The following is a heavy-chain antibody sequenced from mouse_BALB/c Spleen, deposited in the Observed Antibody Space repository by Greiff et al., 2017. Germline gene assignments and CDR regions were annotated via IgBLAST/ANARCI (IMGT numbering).Heavy chain of an antibody. CDR1: GYTFTSYT. D-gene: IGHD1-1*01. J-gene: IGHJ2*01. CDR2: INPSSGYT. CDR3: ARGATTVVAYYCDC. V-gene: IGHV1-4*01. Sequence: QVQLQQSGAELARPGASVKMSCKASGYTFTSYTMHWVKQRPGQGLEWIGYINPSSGYTNYNQKFKDKATLTADKSSSTAYLQLSSLTSEDTAVYYCARGATTVVAYYCDCWGQGTTLTVAS.